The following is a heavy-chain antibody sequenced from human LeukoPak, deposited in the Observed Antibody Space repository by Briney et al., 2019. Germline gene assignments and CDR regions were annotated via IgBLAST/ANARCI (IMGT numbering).Heavy chain of an antibody. V-gene: IGHV3-11*01. CDR2: ISNSGSSI. CDR1: GFTFSDYY. J-gene: IGHJ4*02. CDR3: ARFGSSSEFDY. Sequence: GGSLRLSCAASGFTFSDYYMNWIRQAPGKGLEWVSYISNSGSSIYYADSVKGRFTISRDISKNTLYLQMNTLRAEDTAVYYCARFGSSSEFDYWGQGTLVTVSS. D-gene: IGHD6-13*01.